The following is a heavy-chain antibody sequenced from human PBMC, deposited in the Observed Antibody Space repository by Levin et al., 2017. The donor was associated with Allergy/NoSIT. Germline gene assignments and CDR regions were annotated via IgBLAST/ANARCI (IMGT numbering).Heavy chain of an antibody. J-gene: IGHJ3*02. CDR2: IYYSGGT. Sequence: SETLSLTCTVSGGSISSSDYYWSWIRQPPGKGLEWIGHIYYSGGTYYNPSLKSRLIISLDRSKNQFSLNLSSVTAADTAVYFCGRQPATYFDWLGTFDIWGQGTMVTVSS. CDR1: GGSISSSDYY. V-gene: IGHV4-30-4*02. D-gene: IGHD3-9*01. CDR3: GRQPATYFDWLGTFDI.